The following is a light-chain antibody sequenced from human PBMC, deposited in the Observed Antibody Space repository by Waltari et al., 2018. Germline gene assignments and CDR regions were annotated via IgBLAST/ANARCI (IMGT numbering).Light chain of an antibody. CDR3: QQANSFPYT. V-gene: IGKV1-12*01. Sequence: DIQMTQSPSSVSASVGDSVTITCRASQDIKTWLAWYQQKPGTAPKLLIYGASNLQTGVPSRFSGSGSGAYFTLTISSLLPEDFATYYCQQANSFPYTFGQGTNLEI. J-gene: IGKJ2*01. CDR1: QDIKTW. CDR2: GAS.